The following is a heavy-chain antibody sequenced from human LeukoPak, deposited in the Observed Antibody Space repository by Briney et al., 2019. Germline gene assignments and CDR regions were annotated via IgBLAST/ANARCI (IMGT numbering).Heavy chain of an antibody. CDR3: ARDLEMATGSIAY. CDR1: GFTFSRYA. D-gene: IGHD5-24*01. CDR2: ISYDGSNK. Sequence: GGSLRLSCAASGFTFSRYAMPWVRQAPGKGLEWVAVISYDGSNKYYADSVKGRFTISRDNSKNTLYLQMNSLRAEDTAVYYCARDLEMATGSIAYWGQGTLVTVSS. V-gene: IGHV3-30-3*01. J-gene: IGHJ4*02.